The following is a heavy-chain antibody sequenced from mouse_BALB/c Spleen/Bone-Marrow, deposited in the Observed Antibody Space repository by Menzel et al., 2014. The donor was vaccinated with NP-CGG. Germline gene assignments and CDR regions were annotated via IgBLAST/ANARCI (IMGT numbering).Heavy chain of an antibody. CDR3: ASYVYGYYGDY. J-gene: IGHJ2*01. CDR1: GFNIKDTY. D-gene: IGHD2-2*01. CDR2: IDPANGNT. Sequence: VQLQQSGAELVKPGASVKLSCTASGFNIKDTYMHWVKQRPEQGLEWIGRIDPANGNTKYDPKFQGKATITADTSSNTAYLQLSSLTSEDTAVYYCASYVYGYYGDYWGQGTTLTVSS. V-gene: IGHV14-3*02.